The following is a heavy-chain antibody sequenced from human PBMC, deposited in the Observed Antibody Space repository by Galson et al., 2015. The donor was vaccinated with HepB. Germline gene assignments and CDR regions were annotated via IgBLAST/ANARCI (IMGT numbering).Heavy chain of an antibody. Sequence: SISSSSSYWGWIRQPPGKGLEWIGSVSYSGEMYYNPSLKIRVTISVDTSKNQFSLNLSSVTAADTAVYYCAREQGGGYDTLRYDSWGQGTLVTVSS. CDR1: SISSSSSY. D-gene: IGHD5-12*01. J-gene: IGHJ4*02. CDR3: AREQGGGYDTLRYDS. V-gene: IGHV4-39*07. CDR2: VSYSGEM.